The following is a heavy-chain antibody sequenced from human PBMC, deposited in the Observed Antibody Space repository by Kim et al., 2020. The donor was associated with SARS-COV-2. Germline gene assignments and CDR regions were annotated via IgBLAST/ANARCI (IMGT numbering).Heavy chain of an antibody. CDR1: GFTFNNYA. V-gene: IGHV3-23*01. Sequence: GGSLRLSCTASGFTFNNYAMNWVRQGPGKGLEWVASIRGGGNGIYYADSVKGRFTISRDNSKNTLFLQMNRLRVEDTALYYCATTPLLVNYYGIDVWGRDTTVTLSS. J-gene: IGHJ6*02. CDR3: ATTPLLVNYYGIDV. CDR2: IRGGGNGI. D-gene: IGHD2-21*02.